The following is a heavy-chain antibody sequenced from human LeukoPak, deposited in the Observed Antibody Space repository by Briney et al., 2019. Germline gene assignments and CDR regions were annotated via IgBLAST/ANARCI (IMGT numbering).Heavy chain of an antibody. J-gene: IGHJ4*02. CDR1: GYTLTTFG. CDR3: ARDRHSSGWENFDY. D-gene: IGHD6-19*01. CDR2: ISAYNGNP. V-gene: IGHV1-18*04. Sequence: ASVKISCKASGYTLTTFGISWVRQAPGQGLEWTGWISAYNGNPNYAQKLRGRVTMTTDTSTSTAYMELRSLRSDDTAVYYCARDRHSSGWENFDYWGQGTLLTVSS.